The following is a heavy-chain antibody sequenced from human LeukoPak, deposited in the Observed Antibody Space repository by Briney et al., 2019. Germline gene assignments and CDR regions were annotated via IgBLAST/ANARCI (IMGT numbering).Heavy chain of an antibody. Sequence: KSSETLSLTCTVSGGSISSGGYYWSWIRQHPGEGLEGIGYIYYSGSTYYNPSLKSRVTISVDTSKNQFSLKLSSVTAADTAVYYCARDLRLAYCGGDCYSNYYYYYGMDVWGQGTTVTVSS. J-gene: IGHJ6*02. V-gene: IGHV4-31*03. CDR1: GGSISSGGYY. D-gene: IGHD2-21*02. CDR2: IYYSGST. CDR3: ARDLRLAYCGGDCYSNYYYYYGMDV.